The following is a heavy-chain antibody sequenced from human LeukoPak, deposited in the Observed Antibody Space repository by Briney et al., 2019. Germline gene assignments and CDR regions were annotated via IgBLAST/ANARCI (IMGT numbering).Heavy chain of an antibody. D-gene: IGHD6-13*01. CDR2: IYYSGST. J-gene: IGHJ4*02. CDR3: ARAYSSSWYGFDY. Sequence: SETLSLTCTVSGGSISSYYWSWIRQPPGKGLEWVGYIYYSGSTNYNPSRKSRVTISVDTSKNQISLKLSSATAADTAVYYCARAYSSSWYGFDYWGQGTLVTVSS. V-gene: IGHV4-59*01. CDR1: GGSISSYY.